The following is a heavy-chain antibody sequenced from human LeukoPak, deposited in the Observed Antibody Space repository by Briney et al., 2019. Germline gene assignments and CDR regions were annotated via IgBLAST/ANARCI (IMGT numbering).Heavy chain of an antibody. CDR3: AKEYYDFWSGYPHDY. D-gene: IGHD3-3*01. J-gene: IGHJ4*02. CDR1: GFTFRNYG. CDR2: ISGDAADI. V-gene: IGHV3-23*01. Sequence: GGSLRLSCAASGFTFRNYGMSWVRQAPGKGLEWVSAISGDAADIFYADSAKGRFTIFRGNSKNTLYLQMNSLRAEDTAVYYCAKEYYDFWSGYPHDYWGQGTLVTVSS.